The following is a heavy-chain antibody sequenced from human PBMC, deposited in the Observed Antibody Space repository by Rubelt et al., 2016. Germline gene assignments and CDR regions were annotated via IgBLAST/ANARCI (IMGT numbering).Heavy chain of an antibody. Sequence: QVTLRESGPALVKPIQTLTLTCTFSGFSLSTSGMCVSWIRQPPGKALEWLARIDWDDDKYYSTSLKTRLTISKDTSKNQVVLTMTNMDPVDTATYYCARCRSSGWPRYVYFDYWGQGTLVTVSS. V-gene: IGHV2-70*15. CDR1: GFSLSTSGMC. J-gene: IGHJ4*02. CDR3: ARCRSSGWPRYVYFDY. D-gene: IGHD6-19*01. CDR2: IDWDDDK.